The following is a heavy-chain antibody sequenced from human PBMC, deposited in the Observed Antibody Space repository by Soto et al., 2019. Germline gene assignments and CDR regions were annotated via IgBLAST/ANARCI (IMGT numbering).Heavy chain of an antibody. Sequence: ASVKVSCKASGYTFTSYGISWVRQAPGQGLEWMGWISAYNGNTNYAQKLQGRVTMTTDTSTSTAYMELRSLRSDDTAIYYCAKXXATYYYVXAPFDYWGQGTLVTVSS. CDR1: GYTFTSYG. J-gene: IGHJ4*02. CDR2: ISAYNGNT. D-gene: IGHD3-10*02. V-gene: IGHV1-18*01. CDR3: AKXXATYYYVXAPFDY.